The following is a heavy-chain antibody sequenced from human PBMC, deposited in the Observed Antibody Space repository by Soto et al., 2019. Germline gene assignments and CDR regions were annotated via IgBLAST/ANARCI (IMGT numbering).Heavy chain of an antibody. D-gene: IGHD6-19*01. J-gene: IGHJ4*02. V-gene: IGHV4-30-2*01. CDR1: GGSISSGGYS. Sequence: QLQLQESGSGLVTPSQTLSLTCAVSGGSISSGGYSWRWLRQPPGHGLELIGDIYHSGSTYYNPSLKSRVTISVDRSKNQFSLKLSSVPAADTAVYYCASAGGLGAVAADYWGQGTLVTVSS. CDR2: IYHSGST. CDR3: ASAGGLGAVAADY.